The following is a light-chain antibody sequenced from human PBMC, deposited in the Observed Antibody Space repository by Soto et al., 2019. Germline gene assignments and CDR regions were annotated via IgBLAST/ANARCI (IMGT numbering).Light chain of an antibody. CDR1: QSVSSN. V-gene: IGKV3-15*01. Sequence: EIVMTQSPAPLSVSPGERATLSCRASQSVSSNLAWYQQKPGQAPRLLIYGASTRATGIPARFSGSGSGTECNLTISSLQSEDVAVYYCQQYNNWPRTFGQGTKVDIK. CDR3: QQYNNWPRT. J-gene: IGKJ1*01. CDR2: GAS.